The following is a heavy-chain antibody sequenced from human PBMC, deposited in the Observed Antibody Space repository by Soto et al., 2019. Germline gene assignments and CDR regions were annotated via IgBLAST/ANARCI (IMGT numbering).Heavy chain of an antibody. J-gene: IGHJ4*02. CDR2: IYYSGTTT. Sequence: SETLSLTCTVSGGSVSSGSYYWSWIRQPPGKGLEWMGYIYYSGTTTNYNPSLKSRVTLSVDTSKNQFSLKLSSVTAADTAVYYCARLGGSYAVPHFDYWGQGTLVTVS. CDR1: GGSVSSGSYY. D-gene: IGHD1-26*01. CDR3: ARLGGSYAVPHFDY. V-gene: IGHV4-61*01.